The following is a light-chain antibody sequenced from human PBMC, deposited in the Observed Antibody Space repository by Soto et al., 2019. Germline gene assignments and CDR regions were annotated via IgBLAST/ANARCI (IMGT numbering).Light chain of an antibody. Sequence: QSALTQPASVSGSPGQSITISCTGTSSDVGGHNYVSWYQQYPGKVPKLMIYEVTNRPSGVSNRFSGSKSGNTASLTISGLQAEDEADYYCSSFTSSVTVVFGGGTKLTVL. J-gene: IGLJ2*01. CDR3: SSFTSSVTVV. CDR2: EVT. V-gene: IGLV2-14*01. CDR1: SSDVGGHNY.